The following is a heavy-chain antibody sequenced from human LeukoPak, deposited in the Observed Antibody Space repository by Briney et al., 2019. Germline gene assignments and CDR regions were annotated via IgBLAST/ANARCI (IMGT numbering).Heavy chain of an antibody. V-gene: IGHV3-33*06. Sequence: GGSLRLSCAASGFTFSSYGMHWVRQAPGKGLEWVAVIWYDGSNKYYADSVEGRFTISRDNSKNTLYLQMNSLRAEDTAVYYCAKGFRGVIITDEGHAFDIWGQGTMVTVSS. D-gene: IGHD3-10*01. CDR1: GFTFSSYG. CDR2: IWYDGSNK. J-gene: IGHJ3*02. CDR3: AKGFRGVIITDEGHAFDI.